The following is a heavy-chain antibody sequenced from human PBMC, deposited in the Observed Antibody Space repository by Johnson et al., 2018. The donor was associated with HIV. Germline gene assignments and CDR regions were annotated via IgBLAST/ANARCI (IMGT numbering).Heavy chain of an antibody. D-gene: IGHD3-9*01. CDR3: AREEGTDILTRGDAFDI. J-gene: IGHJ3*02. CDR1: GFIFSDYY. V-gene: IGHV3-11*04. Sequence: QEQLVESGGDLVKPGGSLRLSCAASGFIFSDYYMTWIRQAPGQGLESISSISSSGRTIYYADSVQGRFTMSRDNAKKSLYLQMNRLRAEDTAVYYCAREEGTDILTRGDAFDIWGQGTMVTVSS. CDR2: ISSSGRTI.